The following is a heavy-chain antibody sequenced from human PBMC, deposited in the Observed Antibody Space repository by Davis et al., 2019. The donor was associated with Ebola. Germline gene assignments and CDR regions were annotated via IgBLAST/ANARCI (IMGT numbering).Heavy chain of an antibody. CDR1: GDSVSSGG. CDR2: TYYSSKWYN. D-gene: IGHD5-18*01. J-gene: IGHJ6*04. CDR3: ARGWLRAGMDV. Sequence: HPQTLSLPCAISGDSVSSGGWNWIRHSPSRGLEWLGRTYYSSKWYNDYAVSVKSGITINPDTSKNQFSLQLNSVTPEDTALYYCARGWLRAGMDVWGEGTTVTVSS. V-gene: IGHV6-1*01.